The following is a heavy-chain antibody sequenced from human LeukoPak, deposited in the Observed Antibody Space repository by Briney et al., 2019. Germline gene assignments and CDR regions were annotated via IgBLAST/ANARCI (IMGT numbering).Heavy chain of an antibody. CDR1: GYSISSGYY. CDR3: VREFVDCGGDCYPAGAFDI. J-gene: IGHJ3*02. CDR2: IYHSGST. V-gene: IGHV4-38-2*02. D-gene: IGHD2-21*01. Sequence: SETLSLTCTVSGYSISSGYYWGWIRQPPGKGLEWIGSIYHSGSTYYNPSLKSRVTISVDTSKNQFSLKLSSVTAADTAVYYCVREFVDCGGDCYPAGAFDIWGQGTMVTVSS.